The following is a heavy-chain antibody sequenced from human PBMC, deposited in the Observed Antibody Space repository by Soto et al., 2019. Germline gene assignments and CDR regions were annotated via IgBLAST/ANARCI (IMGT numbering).Heavy chain of an antibody. Sequence: EVQLLQSGGGLVQTGESLRLSCAGSGFNFSGYAMTWVRQAPGRGLEWISTIYPSVGDKYYAASVWGRYTISRDDPRGSGYLQIDSLRVEETAMYYCVKGGWGDNWGLGALVAVSS. CDR3: VKGGWGDN. CDR2: IYPSVGDK. V-gene: IGHV3-23*05. J-gene: IGHJ4*02. D-gene: IGHD3-10*01. CDR1: GFNFSGYA.